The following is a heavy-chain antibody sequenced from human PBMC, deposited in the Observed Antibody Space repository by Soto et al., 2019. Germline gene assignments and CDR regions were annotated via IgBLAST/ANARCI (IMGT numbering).Heavy chain of an antibody. J-gene: IGHJ6*02. V-gene: IGHV1-69*06. D-gene: IGHD6-6*01. CDR1: GGTFSSYA. CDR3: ARGWLQLDYYYYGTDV. CDR2: IIPIFGTA. Sequence: SVKVSCKASGGTFSSYAISWVRQAPGQGLEWMGGIIPIFGTANYAQKFQGRVTITADKSTSTAYMELSSLRSEDTAVYYCARGWLQLDYYYYGTDVWGQGTTVTVSS.